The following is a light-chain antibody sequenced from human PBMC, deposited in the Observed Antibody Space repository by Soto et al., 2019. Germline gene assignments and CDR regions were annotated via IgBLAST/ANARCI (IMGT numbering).Light chain of an antibody. CDR2: GAS. Sequence: DIVLTQSPGTLSLSPGERGTLSCRASQTVTSSNLAWYQQKPGQAPRLLIYGASRRATGIPDRFSGSGSGTDFTLTISRLEPEDFAVYYCQQYGNSPQTFGQGTKLEIK. CDR1: QTVTSSN. V-gene: IGKV3-20*01. CDR3: QQYGNSPQT. J-gene: IGKJ2*01.